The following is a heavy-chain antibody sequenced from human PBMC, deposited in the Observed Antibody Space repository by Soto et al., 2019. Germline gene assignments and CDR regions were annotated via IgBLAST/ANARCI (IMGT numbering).Heavy chain of an antibody. V-gene: IGHV4-30-4*01. CDR2: IYYSGST. J-gene: IGHJ6*02. CDR3: AREAVRGVYSYYGLDV. CDR1: GGSISSGDYY. Sequence: SETLSLTCTVSGGSISSGDYYWSWIRQPPGKGLEWIGYIYYSGSTYYNPSLKSRVTISVDTSKNQFSLKLSSVTAADTAVYYCAREAVRGVYSYYGLDVWGQGTTVTAP. D-gene: IGHD3-10*01.